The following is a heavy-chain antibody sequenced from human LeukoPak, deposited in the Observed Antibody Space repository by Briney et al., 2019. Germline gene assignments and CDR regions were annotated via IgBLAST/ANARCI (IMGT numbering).Heavy chain of an antibody. CDR1: GYTFTGYY. D-gene: IGHD6-13*01. V-gene: IGHV1-2*02. CDR2: INPDSGGT. Sequence: GASVKVSCKASGYTFTGYYMHWVRQAPGQGLEWVGWINPDSGGTNYAQKFQGRVTMTRDTSIRTAYMELSRLRSDDTAVYYCARSKGSSWSDAFDIWGQGTMVTVSS. J-gene: IGHJ3*02. CDR3: ARSKGSSWSDAFDI.